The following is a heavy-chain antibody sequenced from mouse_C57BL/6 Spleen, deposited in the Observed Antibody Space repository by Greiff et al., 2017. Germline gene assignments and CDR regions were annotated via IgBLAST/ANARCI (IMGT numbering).Heavy chain of an antibody. CDR1: GYTFTDYY. CDR3: AREGTGTDFDY. D-gene: IGHD4-1*01. J-gene: IGHJ2*01. CDR2: INPNNGGT. V-gene: IGHV1-26*01. Sequence: VQLQQSGPELVKPGASVKISCKASGYTFTDYYMNWVKQSHGKSLEWIGDINPNNGGTSYNQKFKGKATWTVDKSSSTAYMELRSLTSEDSAVYYCAREGTGTDFDYWGQGTTLTVSS.